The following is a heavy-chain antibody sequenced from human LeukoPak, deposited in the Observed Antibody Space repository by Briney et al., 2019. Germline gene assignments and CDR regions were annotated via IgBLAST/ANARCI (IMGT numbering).Heavy chain of an antibody. V-gene: IGHV4-38-2*02. CDR1: DYSISSGYGYY. Sequence: PSETLSLTCTVSDYSISSGYGYYWGWIRQPPGKGLEWIGSIYYSGSTYYNPSLKSRVTISVDTSKNQFSLKLSSVTAADTAVYYCAKDGGSRFLGDAFDIWGQGTMVTVSS. CDR2: IYYSGST. CDR3: AKDGGSRFLGDAFDI. D-gene: IGHD3-22*01. J-gene: IGHJ3*02.